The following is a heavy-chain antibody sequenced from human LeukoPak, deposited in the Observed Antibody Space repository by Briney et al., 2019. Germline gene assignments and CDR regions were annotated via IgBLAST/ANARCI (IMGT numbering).Heavy chain of an antibody. D-gene: IGHD2-2*02. CDR1: GFTLSNYA. J-gene: IGHJ4*02. V-gene: IGHV3-23*01. CDR3: AKDSDTPGYFDY. CDR2: IGGSGTGT. Sequence: GGSPRLSCAASGFTLSNYAMNWVRQAPGKGLEWISGIGGSGTGTFYADSVKGRFTISRDNSKNTLFLQMTSLRAEDTAIYYCAKDSDTPGYFDYWGQGTPVTVSS.